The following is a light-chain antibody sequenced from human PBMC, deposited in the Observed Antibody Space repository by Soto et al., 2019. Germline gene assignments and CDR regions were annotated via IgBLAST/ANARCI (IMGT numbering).Light chain of an antibody. CDR3: QQYGSSPPRT. Sequence: EIVLTQSPGILSLSPGARATLSCRASQSVSNDFLAWYQQKPGQAPRLLIYGASTRATDVPDRFSGSGSGADFTLTISRLEPEDFAVYYCQQYGSSPPRTFGQGTKV. CDR2: GAS. J-gene: IGKJ1*01. CDR1: QSVSNDF. V-gene: IGKV3-20*01.